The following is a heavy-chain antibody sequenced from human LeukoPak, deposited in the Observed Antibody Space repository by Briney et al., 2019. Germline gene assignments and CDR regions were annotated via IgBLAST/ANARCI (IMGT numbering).Heavy chain of an antibody. CDR1: GSSLNTSYY. CDR3: ARFITSGYYYFDY. Sequence: SETLSLTCSVSGSSLNTSYYWGWLRQTPDEGLEWIGTIYHSGATYYNPSLKSRVTISSDASKTQFSLRLTSVTAADTAVYYCARFITSGYYYFDYWGQGTLVTVSS. CDR2: IYHSGAT. D-gene: IGHD5-12*01. J-gene: IGHJ4*02. V-gene: IGHV4-38-2*01.